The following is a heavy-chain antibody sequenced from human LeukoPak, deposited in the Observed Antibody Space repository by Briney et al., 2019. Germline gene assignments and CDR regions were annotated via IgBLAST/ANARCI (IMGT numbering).Heavy chain of an antibody. Sequence: SVKVSCKASGYTFTGYYMHWVRQAPGQGLEWMGGIIPIFGTANYAQKFQGRVTITTDESTSTAYMELSSLRSEDTAVYYCARAGGRRDGYNYGWFDPWGQGTLVTVSS. CDR3: ARAGGRRDGYNYGWFDP. CDR2: IIPIFGTA. V-gene: IGHV1-69*05. CDR1: GYTFTGYY. D-gene: IGHD5-24*01. J-gene: IGHJ5*02.